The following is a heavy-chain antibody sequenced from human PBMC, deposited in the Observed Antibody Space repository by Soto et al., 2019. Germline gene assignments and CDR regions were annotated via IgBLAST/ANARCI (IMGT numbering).Heavy chain of an antibody. CDR2: VHHSWGS. CDR1: GGSISSYY. Sequence: QVQLQESGPGLVKPSETLSLSCTVSGGSISSYYWSWFRQSPGKRMEWIGYVHHSWGSSYDPSLQSRVPISLDTSTSQFSLKATYVTATDTAVYYCARQGFGPLHGLVDVWGQGTTVTVSS. V-gene: IGHV4-59*08. CDR3: ARQGFGPLHGLVDV. D-gene: IGHD3-10*01. J-gene: IGHJ6*02.